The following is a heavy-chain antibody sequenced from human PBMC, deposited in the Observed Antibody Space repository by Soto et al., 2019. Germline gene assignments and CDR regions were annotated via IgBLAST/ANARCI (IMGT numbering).Heavy chain of an antibody. V-gene: IGHV4-31*03. CDR1: GGSVNSNGYY. CDR2: IYYAGST. D-gene: IGHD3-3*01. Sequence: QVRLQESGPGLVKPSQTLSLTCTVSGGSVNSNGYYWSWIRQHPVKGPEFIGHIYYAGSTYYNPSLESRATRSRDTSKNQFAVELTSVTAADTAVYYCARIYDFWSGNGAFDIWGQGSMVTVSS. J-gene: IGHJ3*02. CDR3: ARIYDFWSGNGAFDI.